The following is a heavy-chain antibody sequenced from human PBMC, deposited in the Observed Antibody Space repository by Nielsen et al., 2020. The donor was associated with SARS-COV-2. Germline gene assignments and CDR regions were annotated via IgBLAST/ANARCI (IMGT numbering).Heavy chain of an antibody. CDR1: GFTFSSYS. CDR2: ISSSSSYI. D-gene: IGHD6-13*01. CDR3: ARGRYSSSWDNYYFDF. J-gene: IGHJ4*02. Sequence: GESLKISCAASGFTFSSYSMNWVRQAPGKGLEWVSSISSSSSYIYYADSVKGRFTISRDNAKNSLYLQMNSLRAEDTAVYYCARGRYSSSWDNYYFDFWGQGTLVTVSS. V-gene: IGHV3-21*01.